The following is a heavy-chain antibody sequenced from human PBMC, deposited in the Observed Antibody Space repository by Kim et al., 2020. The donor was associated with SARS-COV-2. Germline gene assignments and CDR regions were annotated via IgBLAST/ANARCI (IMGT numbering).Heavy chain of an antibody. J-gene: IGHJ6*02. CDR3: ASPGYSYGQNYYYYYGMDV. Sequence: ASVKVSCKASGYTFTSYAMNWVRQAPGQGLEWMGWINTNTGNPTYAQGFTGRFVFSLDTSVSTAYLQISSLKAEDTAVYYCASPGYSYGQNYYYYYGMDVWGQGTTVTVSS. CDR2: INTNTGNP. CDR1: GYTFTSYA. V-gene: IGHV7-4-1*02. D-gene: IGHD5-18*01.